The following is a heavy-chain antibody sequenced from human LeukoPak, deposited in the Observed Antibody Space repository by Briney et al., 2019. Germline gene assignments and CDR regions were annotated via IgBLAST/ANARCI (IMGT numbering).Heavy chain of an antibody. J-gene: IGHJ4*02. V-gene: IGHV3-21*01. CDR1: GFTFSSYS. Sequence: GGSLRLSCAASGFTFSSYSMNWVRQAPGKGLEWVSSISSSSSYIYYADSVKGRFTISRDDAKNSLYLQMNSLRAEDTAVYYCAGDRSGYDYPYFDYWGQGTLVTVSS. D-gene: IGHD5-12*01. CDR2: ISSSSSYI. CDR3: AGDRSGYDYPYFDY.